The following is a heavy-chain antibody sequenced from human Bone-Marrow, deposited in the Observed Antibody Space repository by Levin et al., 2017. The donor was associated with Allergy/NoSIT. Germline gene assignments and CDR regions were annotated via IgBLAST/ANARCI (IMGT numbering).Heavy chain of an antibody. D-gene: IGHD3-22*01. J-gene: IGHJ4*02. CDR2: ISSSSSYI. CDR1: GFTFSSYS. CDR3: ARDLDQTGRTYYYDSSGYYAY. Sequence: GGSLRLSCAASGFTFSSYSMNWVRQAPGKGLEWVSSISSSSSYIYYADSVKGRFTISRDNAKNSLYLQMNSLRAEDTAVYYCARDLDQTGRTYYYDSSGYYAYWGQGTLVTVSS. V-gene: IGHV3-21*01.